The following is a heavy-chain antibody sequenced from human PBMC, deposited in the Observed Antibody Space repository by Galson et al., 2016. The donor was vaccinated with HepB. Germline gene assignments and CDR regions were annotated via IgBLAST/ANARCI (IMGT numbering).Heavy chain of an antibody. Sequence: ETLSLTCTVSGGSISTYYWNWLRQPPGKGLEWIGYIYYSGSTNYNPSLKSRVTLSVDTSKNQFSLKRTSVTAADTAVYYCARDSAGSCDLWGRGTLVTVPS. D-gene: IGHD3-10*01. CDR3: ARDSAGSCDL. CDR2: IYYSGST. J-gene: IGHJ2*01. CDR1: GGSISTYY. V-gene: IGHV4-59*01.